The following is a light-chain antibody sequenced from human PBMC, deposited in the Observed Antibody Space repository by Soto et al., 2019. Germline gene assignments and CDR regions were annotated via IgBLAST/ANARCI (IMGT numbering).Light chain of an antibody. CDR3: SSYTTSTTLV. Sequence: QSVLTQPASVSGSPGQSITLSCTGTSGDVGTYDYVSWYQQHPGKAPKLIIYEVTNRPSGVSNRFSGSKSGNTASLTTSGLQADDEADYYCSSYTTSTTLVFGGGTKVTVL. J-gene: IGLJ3*02. V-gene: IGLV2-14*01. CDR1: SGDVGTYDY. CDR2: EVT.